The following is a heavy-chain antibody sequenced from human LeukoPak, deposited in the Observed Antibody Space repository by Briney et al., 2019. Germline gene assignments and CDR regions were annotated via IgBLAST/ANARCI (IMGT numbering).Heavy chain of an antibody. CDR3: ARRSKYQLLAFDI. V-gene: IGHV4-39*01. D-gene: IGHD2-2*01. Sequence: PSETLSLTCTVSGGSISSSSYYWDWIRQPPGKGLEWIGSIYYSGTTYYNPSLESRVTISVDTSKNQFSLNLSSVTAADTAVYYCARRSKYQLLAFDIWGQGTMVTVSS. J-gene: IGHJ3*02. CDR2: IYYSGTT. CDR1: GGSISSSSYY.